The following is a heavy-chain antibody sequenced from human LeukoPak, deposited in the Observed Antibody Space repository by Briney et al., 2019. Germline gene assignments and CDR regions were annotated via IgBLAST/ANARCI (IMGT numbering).Heavy chain of an antibody. D-gene: IGHD3-10*01. V-gene: IGHV3-23*01. CDR1: GFTFSSYA. Sequence: GGSLRLSCAASGFTFSSYAMSWVRQAPGKGLEWVSAISGSGGSTYYADSVKGRFTISRDNSKNTLYLQMNSLRAEDAAVYYCARQARLWFGEWFDYWGQGTLVTVSS. CDR3: ARQARLWFGEWFDY. CDR2: ISGSGGST. J-gene: IGHJ4*02.